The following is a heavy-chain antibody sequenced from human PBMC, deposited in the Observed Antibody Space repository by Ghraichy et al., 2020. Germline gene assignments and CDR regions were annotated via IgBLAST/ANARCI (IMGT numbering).Heavy chain of an antibody. CDR2: ISSSSTI. CDR1: GFTFSSYS. Sequence: GGSLRLSCAASGFTFSSYSMNWVRQAPGKGLEWVSYISSSSTIYYADSVKGRFTISRDNAKNSLYLQMNSLRDEDTAVYYCARDRAAWYSSGWLTPGTFDYWGQGTLVTVSS. CDR3: ARDRAAWYSSGWLTPGTFDY. J-gene: IGHJ4*02. V-gene: IGHV3-48*02. D-gene: IGHD6-19*01.